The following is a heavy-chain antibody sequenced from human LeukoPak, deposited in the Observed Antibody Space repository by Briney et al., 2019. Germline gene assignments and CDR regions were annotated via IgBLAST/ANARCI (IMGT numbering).Heavy chain of an antibody. D-gene: IGHD6-19*01. CDR2: IILIFGTA. Sequence: GASVKVSCKASGGTFSSYAISWVRQAPGQGLEWMGGIILIFGTANYAQKFQGRVTVTADEYTSTAYIQLSSLRSEDTAVYYCARLGVEVAGKSFDYWGQGTLVTVSS. CDR3: ARLGVEVAGKSFDY. J-gene: IGHJ4*02. CDR1: GGTFSSYA. V-gene: IGHV1-69*13.